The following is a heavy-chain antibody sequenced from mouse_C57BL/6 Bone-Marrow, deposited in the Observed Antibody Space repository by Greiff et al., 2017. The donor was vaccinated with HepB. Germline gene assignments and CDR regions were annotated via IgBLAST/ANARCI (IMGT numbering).Heavy chain of an antibody. CDR1: GFNIKDYY. D-gene: IGHD1-1*01. CDR3: THYYGSSYGY. V-gene: IGHV14-1*01. J-gene: IGHJ2*01. Sequence: VQLQQSGAELVRPGASVKLSCTASGFNIKDYYMHWVKQRPEQGLEWIGRIDPEDGDTEYATKFQGKATMTADTSSNTAYLQLSSLTSEDTAVYYCTHYYGSSYGYWGQGTTLTVSS. CDR2: IDPEDGDT.